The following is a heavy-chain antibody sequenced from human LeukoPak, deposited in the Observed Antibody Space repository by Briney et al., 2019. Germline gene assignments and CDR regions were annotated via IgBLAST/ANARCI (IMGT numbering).Heavy chain of an antibody. Sequence: GGSLRLSCAASGFTFSNYAMSWVRQAPGKGLEWVSAISGSGGSTYYADSVKGRFTISRGNSKNTLYLQMNSLRAEDTAVYYCTPYCSGGSCHYYYMDVWGKGTTVTVSS. CDR1: GFTFSNYA. CDR3: TPYCSGGSCHYYYMDV. V-gene: IGHV3-23*01. CDR2: ISGSGGST. J-gene: IGHJ6*03. D-gene: IGHD2-15*01.